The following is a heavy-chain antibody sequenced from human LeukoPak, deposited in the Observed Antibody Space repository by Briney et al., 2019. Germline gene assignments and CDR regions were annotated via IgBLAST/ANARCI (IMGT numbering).Heavy chain of an antibody. CDR3: ARDLHEYYFDY. Sequence: GGSLRLSCEASGFTFSGYAMTWVRQAPGKGLQWVATVNTGGGAYYAGSVKGRFTISRDNSRNTLYLQMNSLRAEDTALYYCARDLHEYYFDYWGQGTLVTVSS. CDR1: GFTFSGYA. V-gene: IGHV3-23*01. CDR2: VNTGGGA. J-gene: IGHJ4*02.